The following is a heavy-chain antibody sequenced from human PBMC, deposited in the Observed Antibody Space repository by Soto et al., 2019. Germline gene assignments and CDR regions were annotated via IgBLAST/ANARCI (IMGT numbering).Heavy chain of an antibody. J-gene: IGHJ6*03. V-gene: IGHV3-23*01. CDR1: GFTFSSYA. CDR2: ISGSGGST. D-gene: IGHD3-10*01. Sequence: GGSLRLSCAASGFTFSSYAMSWVRQAPGKGLEWVSSISGSGGSTYYADSVRGRFTISRDNAKNSLYLQMNSLRAEDTAVYYCARDLRSYHAYYYYYYMDVWGKGTTVTVSS. CDR3: ARDLRSYHAYYYYYYMDV.